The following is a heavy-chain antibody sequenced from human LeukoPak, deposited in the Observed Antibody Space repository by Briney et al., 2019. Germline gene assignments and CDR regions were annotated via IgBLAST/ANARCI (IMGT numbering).Heavy chain of an antibody. CDR1: GFTFSSYW. CDR3: AGIVGAKTY. Sequence: PGGSLRLSCAASGFTFSSYWIHWVRQAPGKGVVWVSRINSDGSSTTYAHSVSGRFTISRDNAKNTLYLQMNSLTAEDTAVYYCAGIVGAKTYWGQGTLVTVSS. V-gene: IGHV3-74*01. J-gene: IGHJ4*02. CDR2: INSDGSST. D-gene: IGHD1-26*01.